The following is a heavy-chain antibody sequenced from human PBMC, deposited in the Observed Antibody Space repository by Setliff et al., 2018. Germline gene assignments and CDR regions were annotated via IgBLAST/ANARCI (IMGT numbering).Heavy chain of an antibody. Sequence: LSLTCTVSGGSISSSNWWSWVRQAPGKGLEWVSVLYPNLVTNYADSVKDRFTVSRDESKNMVYLQMNNLKVDDTAIYYCARGLCVGQSCYWPKAMAVWGQGATVTVSS. V-gene: IGHV3-66*01. CDR3: ARGLCVGQSCYWPKAMAV. CDR2: LYPNLVT. D-gene: IGHD2-15*01. J-gene: IGHJ6*02. CDR1: GGSISSSNW.